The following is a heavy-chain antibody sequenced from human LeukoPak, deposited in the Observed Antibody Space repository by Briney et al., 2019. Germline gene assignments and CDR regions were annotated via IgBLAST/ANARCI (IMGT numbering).Heavy chain of an antibody. Sequence: SETLSLTXSVSGGSISSYYWSWIRQPAGKGLEWIGRIYTSGSTNYNPSLKSRVTMSVDTSKNQFSLRLSSVTAADTAVYYCARAAIMQKDAFDIWGQGTMVTVSS. D-gene: IGHD2-21*02. CDR1: GGSISSYY. V-gene: IGHV4-4*07. CDR3: ARAAIMQKDAFDI. CDR2: IYTSGST. J-gene: IGHJ3*02.